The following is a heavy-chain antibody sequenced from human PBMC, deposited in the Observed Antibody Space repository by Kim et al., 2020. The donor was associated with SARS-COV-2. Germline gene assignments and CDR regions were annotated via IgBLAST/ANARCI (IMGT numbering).Heavy chain of an antibody. D-gene: IGHD1-1*01. J-gene: IGHJ5*02. CDR1: GYTFTSYA. CDR2: INAGNGNT. CDR3: ARSKGIGGTGFDP. Sequence: ASVKVSCKASGYTFTSYAMHWVRQAPGQRLEWMGWINAGNGNTKYSQKFQGRVTITRDTSASTAYMELSSLRSEDTAVYYCARSKGIGGTGFDPWGQGTLVTVSS. V-gene: IGHV1-3*01.